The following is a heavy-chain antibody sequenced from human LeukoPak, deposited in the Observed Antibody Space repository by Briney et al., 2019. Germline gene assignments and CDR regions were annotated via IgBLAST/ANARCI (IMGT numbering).Heavy chain of an antibody. D-gene: IGHD6-13*01. CDR2: IIPIFGTA. Sequence: SAKVSCKASGGTFSSYAISWVRQAHGQGLEWMGRIIPIFGTANYAQKFQGRVTITTDESTSTAYMELSSLRSEDTAVYYCARDRIAAAGNFDYWGQGTLVTVSS. CDR1: GGTFSSYA. J-gene: IGHJ4*02. V-gene: IGHV1-69*05. CDR3: ARDRIAAAGNFDY.